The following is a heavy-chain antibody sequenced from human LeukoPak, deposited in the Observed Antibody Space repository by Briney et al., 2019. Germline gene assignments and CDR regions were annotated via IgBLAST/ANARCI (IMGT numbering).Heavy chain of an antibody. D-gene: IGHD2-2*01. J-gene: IGHJ5*02. Sequence: GASVKVFCKASGYTFTGYYMHWVRQAPGQGLEWMGWILPNSGGTKYAQKFQGRVTMTRDKSISTAYMELSSLTSDDTAVYYCARGVGVVTWNWFDPWGQGTLVTVSS. CDR2: ILPNSGGT. V-gene: IGHV1-2*02. CDR1: GYTFTGYY. CDR3: ARGVGVVTWNWFDP.